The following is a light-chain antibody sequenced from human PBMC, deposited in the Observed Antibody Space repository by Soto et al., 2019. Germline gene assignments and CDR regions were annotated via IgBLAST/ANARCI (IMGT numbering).Light chain of an antibody. CDR2: GAS. Sequence: ESVLTQSPSTLSLSPRERATLXXRASQSVSSNYLAWYQQKPGQAPRVXIYGASTRATGIPARFSGRGSGTEFTLTISSLQSEDFAVYSCQQYNNWPLTFGQGTRLEIK. V-gene: IGKV3-15*01. CDR1: QSVSSN. CDR3: QQYNNWPLT. J-gene: IGKJ5*01.